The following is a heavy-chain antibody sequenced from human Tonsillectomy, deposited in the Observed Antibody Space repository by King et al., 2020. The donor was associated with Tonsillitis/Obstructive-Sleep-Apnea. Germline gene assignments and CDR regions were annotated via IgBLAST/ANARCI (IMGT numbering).Heavy chain of an antibody. CDR3: ARGYGSGWYGYY. Sequence: QLVQSGAEVKKPGASVKVSCKASGYTFTGYYMHWVRQAPGQGLEWMGWINPNSDGTNYAQKFQGRVTMTRDTSISTAYMELSRLRSDDTAVYYCARGYGSGWYGYYWGQGTLVTVPS. V-gene: IGHV1-2*02. CDR1: GYTFTGYY. J-gene: IGHJ4*02. CDR2: INPNSDGT. D-gene: IGHD6-19*01.